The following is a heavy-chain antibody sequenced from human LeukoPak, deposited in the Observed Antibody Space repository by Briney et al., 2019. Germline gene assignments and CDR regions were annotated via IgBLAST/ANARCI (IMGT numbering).Heavy chain of an antibody. J-gene: IGHJ4*02. V-gene: IGHV3-66*01. Sequence: GGSLRLSCAASGFTVSSNYMSWVRQAPGKGLEWVSVIYSGGSTYYADSVKGRFTISRDNSKNTLYLQMNSLRAEDTAVYYCASLEMATILDYWGQGTLVTVSS. CDR2: IYSGGST. D-gene: IGHD5-24*01. CDR3: ASLEMATILDY. CDR1: GFTVSSNY.